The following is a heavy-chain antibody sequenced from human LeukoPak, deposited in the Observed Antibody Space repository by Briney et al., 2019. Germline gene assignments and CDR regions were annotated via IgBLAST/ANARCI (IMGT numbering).Heavy chain of an antibody. J-gene: IGHJ6*02. V-gene: IGHV1-69*04. D-gene: IGHD6-13*01. CDR2: IIPILGIA. CDR3: ARAPNLIAAAGITVPHYYFVMDV. Sequence: SVRVSCKASGGTFSSYPISGVRQAPGQGREWMGRIIPILGIADCAQKFQGRVTITADKSTSTAYMELSSLRSEDTAVYYCARAPNLIAAAGITVPHYYFVMDVWGQGTTVTVS. CDR1: GGTFSSYP.